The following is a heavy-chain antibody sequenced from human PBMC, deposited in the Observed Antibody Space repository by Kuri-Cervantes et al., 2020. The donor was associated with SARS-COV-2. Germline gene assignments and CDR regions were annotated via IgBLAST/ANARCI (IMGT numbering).Heavy chain of an antibody. V-gene: IGHV3-21*01. J-gene: IGHJ6*03. CDR2: ISNANYI. Sequence: GESLKISCVASGFTFRSYAMNRVRQAPGKGLEWVSSISNANYIYQLDSLKGRFTISRDVAKNTLFLQVTSLRADDTAVYYCARAIYGFWSVYSVVAPYYYYMDVWGNGTTVTVSS. CDR1: GFTFRSYA. D-gene: IGHD3-3*01. CDR3: ARAIYGFWSVYSVVAPYYYYMDV.